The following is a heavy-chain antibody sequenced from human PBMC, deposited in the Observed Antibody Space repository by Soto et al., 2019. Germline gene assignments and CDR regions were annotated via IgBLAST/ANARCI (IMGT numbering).Heavy chain of an antibody. J-gene: IGHJ4*02. CDR1: GGSISSYY. Sequence: SETLSLTCTVSGGSISSYYWSWIRQPPGKGLEWIGYIYYSGSTNYNPSLKSRVTISVDTSKNQFSLKLSSVTAADTAVYYCARRMNFGRWEIVTTAWDYWGQGTLVTVSS. D-gene: IGHD4-17*01. CDR3: ARRMNFGRWEIVTTAWDY. CDR2: IYYSGST. V-gene: IGHV4-59*01.